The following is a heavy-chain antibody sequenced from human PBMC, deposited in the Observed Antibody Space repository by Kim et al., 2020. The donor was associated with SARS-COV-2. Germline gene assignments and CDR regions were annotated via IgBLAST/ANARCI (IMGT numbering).Heavy chain of an antibody. V-gene: IGHV4-34*01. J-gene: IGHJ3*02. CDR2: INHSGST. Sequence: SETLSLTCAVYGGSFSGYYWSWIRQPPGKGLEWIGEINHSGSTNYNPSLKSRVTISVDTSKNQSSLKLSSVTAAATAVYYCARAPPMYYYDSIDALDIWG. CDR3: ARAPPMYYYDSIDALDI. CDR1: GGSFSGYY. D-gene: IGHD3-22*01.